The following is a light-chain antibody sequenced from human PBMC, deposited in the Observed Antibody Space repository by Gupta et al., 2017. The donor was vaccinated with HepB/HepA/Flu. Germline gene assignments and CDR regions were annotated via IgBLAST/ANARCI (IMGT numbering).Light chain of an antibody. Sequence: QSALTQPASVSGSPGQSITISCTGTSSDVGGYNYVSWYQQHTGKSPKLMIYDVSNRPSGVSNRFSGSKSGNTASLTISGLQAEEEADYYCSSYTSSSTLSVFGTGTKVTVL. J-gene: IGLJ1*01. CDR3: SSYTSSSTLSV. V-gene: IGLV2-14*01. CDR2: DVS. CDR1: SSDVGGYNY.